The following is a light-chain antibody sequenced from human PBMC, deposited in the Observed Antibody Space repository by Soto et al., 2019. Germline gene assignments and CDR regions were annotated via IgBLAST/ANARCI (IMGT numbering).Light chain of an antibody. J-gene: IGLJ3*02. CDR3: SSYTRSNTLV. Sequence: QSALTQPASVSGSPGQSITISCTGTSSDVGGYNYVSWYQYHPGKAPKLMIYDVGNRPSGVSNRVSGSKSGNTASLTISGLQAEDEADYFCSSYTRSNTLVFGGGTKLTVL. V-gene: IGLV2-14*03. CDR2: DVG. CDR1: SSDVGGYNY.